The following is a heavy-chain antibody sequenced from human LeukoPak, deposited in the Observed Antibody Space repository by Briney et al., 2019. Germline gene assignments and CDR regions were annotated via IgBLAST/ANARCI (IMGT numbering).Heavy chain of an antibody. CDR3: ASTSKNSNYGMDV. Sequence: SETLSLTCTVSGGSISSYSWSWIRQPPGKGLEWIGYIYYSGSTNYNPSLKSRVTISVDTSKNQFSLKLSSVTAADTAVYYCASTSKNSNYGMDVWGQGTTVTVSS. D-gene: IGHD2-2*01. J-gene: IGHJ6*02. CDR2: IYYSGST. V-gene: IGHV4-59*01. CDR1: GGSISSYS.